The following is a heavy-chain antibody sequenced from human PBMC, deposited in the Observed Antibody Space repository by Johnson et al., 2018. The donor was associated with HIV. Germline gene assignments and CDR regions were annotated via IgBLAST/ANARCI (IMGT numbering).Heavy chain of an antibody. CDR2: ISYDGSNK. D-gene: IGHD2-2*01. Sequence: QVQLVESGGGVVQPGRSLRLSCAASGFTFSSYAMHWVRQAPGNGLEWVAVISYDGSNKYYADSLTGRFTISRDNSKDTLYLQMSSLRAEDTGVYYCAKNIGYCTVTSCYPRNNDAFDIWGQGTVVTVSS. V-gene: IGHV3-30*18. J-gene: IGHJ3*02. CDR1: GFTFSSYA. CDR3: AKNIGYCTVTSCYPRNNDAFDI.